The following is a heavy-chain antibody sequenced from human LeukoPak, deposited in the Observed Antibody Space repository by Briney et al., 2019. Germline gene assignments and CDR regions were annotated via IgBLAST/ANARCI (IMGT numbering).Heavy chain of an antibody. D-gene: IGHD3-16*01. J-gene: IGHJ2*01. CDR2: IYTGGTT. CDR1: GFTVSRNY. Sequence: GGSLRLSCAASGFTVSRNYMSWVRQAPGKGLEWVSVIYTGGTTYYADSVKGRFTISRDNSKSTLYLQMNSLRAEDTAVYYCARLIPYDYVWGSYGYFDLWGRGTLVAVSS. V-gene: IGHV3-53*01. CDR3: ARLIPYDYVWGSYGYFDL.